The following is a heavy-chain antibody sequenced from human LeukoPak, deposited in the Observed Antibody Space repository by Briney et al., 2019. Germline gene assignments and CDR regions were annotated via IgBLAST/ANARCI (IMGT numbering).Heavy chain of an antibody. CDR2: IWYGGSNK. CDR1: GFTFSSYG. CDR3: AKDRSSTSFMFDP. D-gene: IGHD2-2*01. V-gene: IGHV3-30*02. J-gene: IGHJ5*02. Sequence: GGSPRLSCAASGFTFSSYGMHWVRQAPGKGLEWAAVIWYGGSNKYYADSVKGRFTISRDNSKNTLYLQMNSLRAEDTAVYYCAKDRSSTSFMFDPWGQGTLVTVSS.